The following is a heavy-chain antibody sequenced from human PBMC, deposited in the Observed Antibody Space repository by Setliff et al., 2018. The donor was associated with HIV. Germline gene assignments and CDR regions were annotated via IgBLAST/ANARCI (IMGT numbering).Heavy chain of an antibody. J-gene: IGHJ6*03. CDR3: ARDKGYYYMDV. Sequence: PSETLSLTCTVSGVSISSGSYYWSWIRQSAGKGLEWTGRIYTSGSTNDNPSLKSRITISVDTSNNQFSLRLSSVTAADTAVYYCARDKGYYYMDVWGKGITVTVS. V-gene: IGHV4-61*02. CDR2: IYTSGST. CDR1: GVSISSGSYY.